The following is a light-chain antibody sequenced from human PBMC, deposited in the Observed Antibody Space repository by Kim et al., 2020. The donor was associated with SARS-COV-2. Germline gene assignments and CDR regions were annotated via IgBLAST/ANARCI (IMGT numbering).Light chain of an antibody. CDR1: SLRSYY. V-gene: IGLV3-19*01. Sequence: SSELTQDPAVSVALGQTVRITCQGDSLRSYYASWYQQKPGQAPVLVIYGKNNRPSGIPDRFSGSSSGNTASLTLTGALAEDEADYYCNSRDSSGNHLRVF. CDR3: NSRDSSGNHLRV. CDR2: GKN. J-gene: IGLJ3*02.